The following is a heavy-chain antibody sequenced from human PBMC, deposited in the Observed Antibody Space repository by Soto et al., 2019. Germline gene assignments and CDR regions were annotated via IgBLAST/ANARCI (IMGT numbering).Heavy chain of an antibody. CDR1: GYSFTSYW. J-gene: IGHJ5*02. V-gene: IGHV5-51*01. CDR2: IYPGDSDT. Sequence: PGESLKISCKGSGYSFTSYWIGWVRQMPGKGLEWMGIIYPGDSDTRYSPSFQGQVTISADKSISTAYLQWSSLKASDTAMYYCARHPTYYGFWSGPYNWFDPWGQGTLVTVSS. D-gene: IGHD3-3*01. CDR3: ARHPTYYGFWSGPYNWFDP.